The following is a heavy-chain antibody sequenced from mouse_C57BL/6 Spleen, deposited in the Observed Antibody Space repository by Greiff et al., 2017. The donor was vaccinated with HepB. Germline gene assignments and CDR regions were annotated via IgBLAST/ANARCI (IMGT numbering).Heavy chain of an antibody. D-gene: IGHD2-1*01. Sequence: QVQLQQPGAELVRPGSSVKLSCKASGYTFTRIWMDWVKQRPGQGLEWIGNIYPSDSETHYNQKFKDKATLTVDKSSSTAYMQLSSLTSEDSAVYYCARFGNYGAYWGQGTLVTVSA. CDR1: GYTFTRIW. J-gene: IGHJ3*01. CDR3: ARFGNYGAY. V-gene: IGHV1-61*01. CDR2: IYPSDSET.